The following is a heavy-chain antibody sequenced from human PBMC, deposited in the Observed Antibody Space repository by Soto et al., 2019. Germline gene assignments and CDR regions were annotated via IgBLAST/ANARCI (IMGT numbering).Heavy chain of an antibody. CDR1: GFTFSSYA. CDR3: AKGRGQNWNFDY. CDR2: ISGSGGTA. J-gene: IGHJ4*02. Sequence: EVQLLESGGGSVQPGGSLRLSCAASGFTFSSYAMHWVRRPPGKGLEWVSSISGSGGTAYYADSVKGRFSISRDSLGNTLYPQINSLRAEDTAVYYCAKGRGQNWNFDYCGQGTLVTVSP. D-gene: IGHD1-1*01. V-gene: IGHV3-23*01.